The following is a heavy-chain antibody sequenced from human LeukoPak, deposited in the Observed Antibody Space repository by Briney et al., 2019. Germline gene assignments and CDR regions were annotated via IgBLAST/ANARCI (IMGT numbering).Heavy chain of an antibody. D-gene: IGHD6-13*01. CDR1: GGSFSGYY. CDR3: AYSSSWYGYYYYGMDV. V-gene: IGHV4-34*01. CDR2: INHSGST. Sequence: SETLSLTSAVYGGSFSGYYWSWIRQPPGKGLEWIGEINHSGSTNYNPSHKSRVTISVDSSKNQFSLKLSSVTAADTAVYYCAYSSSWYGYYYYGMDVWGQGTTVTVSS. J-gene: IGHJ6*02.